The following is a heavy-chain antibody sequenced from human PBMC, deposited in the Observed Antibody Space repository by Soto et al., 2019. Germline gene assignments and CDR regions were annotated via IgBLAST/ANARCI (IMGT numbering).Heavy chain of an antibody. J-gene: IGHJ4*02. CDR2: SHQSGNT. Sequence: QVQLQESGPGLVKPSGTLSLTCAVSGVSISHHDWWTWVRKPPGKGLEWIGESHQSGNTNYNSSLESRVTISVDKSTNQFSLKLTSVNVADTDVYYCETRDSSRFYWGQGTLVTVSS. CDR3: ETRDSSRFY. V-gene: IGHV4-4*02. D-gene: IGHD6-13*01. CDR1: GVSISHHDW.